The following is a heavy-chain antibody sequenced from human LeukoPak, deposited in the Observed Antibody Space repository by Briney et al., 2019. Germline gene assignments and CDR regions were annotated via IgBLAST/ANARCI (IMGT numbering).Heavy chain of an antibody. J-gene: IGHJ4*02. V-gene: IGHV3-74*01. CDR3: ARATTTIWFGELSPFNY. CDR1: GFTFSSYW. Sequence: GESLKISCAASGFTFSSYWMHWVRQAPGKGLVWVSRINSDGSSTSYADSVKGRFTISRDNAKNTLYLQMDSLRAEDTAVYYCARATTTIWFGELSPFNYWGQGTLVTVSS. CDR2: INSDGSST. D-gene: IGHD3-10*01.